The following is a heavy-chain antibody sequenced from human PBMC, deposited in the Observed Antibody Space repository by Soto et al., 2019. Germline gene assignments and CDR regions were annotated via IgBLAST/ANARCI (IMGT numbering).Heavy chain of an antibody. J-gene: IGHJ4*02. CDR3: ARELYEVNFDY. D-gene: IGHD3-3*01. CDR1: GGSISSGDYY. Sequence: SDTLSVTWTVSGGSISSGDYYWSWIRQPPGKGLEWIGYIYYSGSTYYNPSLKSRVTISVDTSKNQFSLKLSSVTAADTAVYYCARELYEVNFDYWGQGTLVTISS. V-gene: IGHV4-30-4*02. CDR2: IYYSGST.